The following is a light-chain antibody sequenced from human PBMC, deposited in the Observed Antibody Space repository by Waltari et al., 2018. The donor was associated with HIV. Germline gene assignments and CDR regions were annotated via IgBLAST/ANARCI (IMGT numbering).Light chain of an antibody. CDR2: AAS. CDR1: QSISRY. Sequence: DIQMTKSTSSLSASVGARATLDCRASQSISRYLSWYQQKPGEAPKLLIFAASSLQSGVPSRFSGSGSGTDFTLTISSLQPADFGTYYCLQTYNTPPYTFAQGTKLEI. J-gene: IGKJ2*01. V-gene: IGKV1-39*01. CDR3: LQTYNTPPYT.